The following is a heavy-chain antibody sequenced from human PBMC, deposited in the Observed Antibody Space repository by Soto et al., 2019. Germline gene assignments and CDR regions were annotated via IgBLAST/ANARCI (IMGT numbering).Heavy chain of an antibody. Sequence: EVQLVQSGAEVKKPGESLKISCKTSGYSFSTYWIGWVRQVPGKGLEWMGIIYPGDSDTKYSPSSQGHVTMSADQSMTTAYLQWNALKASDTATYYCARHGHGGHSFDYWGQGTRVTVPS. CDR2: IYPGDSDT. CDR3: ARHGHGGHSFDY. J-gene: IGHJ4*02. D-gene: IGHD2-21*02. CDR1: GYSFSTYW. V-gene: IGHV5-51*01.